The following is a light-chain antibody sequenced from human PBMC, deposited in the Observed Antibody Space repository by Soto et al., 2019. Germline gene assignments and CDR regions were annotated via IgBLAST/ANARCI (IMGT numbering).Light chain of an antibody. CDR3: QQYDNLPSWT. V-gene: IGKV1-33*01. J-gene: IGKJ1*01. Sequence: DIQMTQSPSSLSASVGDRVTITCQASQDISSYLNWYQQKPGKAPKLLIYDASNLETGVPSRFSGSGSGTDFTFTISTLQPEDIATYYCQQYDNLPSWTFGQGTKVEIK. CDR2: DAS. CDR1: QDISSY.